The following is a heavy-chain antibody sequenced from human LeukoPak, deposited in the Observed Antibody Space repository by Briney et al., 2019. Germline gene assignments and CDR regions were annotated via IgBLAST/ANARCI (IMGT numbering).Heavy chain of an antibody. Sequence: GGSLRLSCAASGFTVDNNYMSWVRQAPGKGLEWVSVSYTGGTTNYADSVKGRFTISRDTSKNMLYLQMTSLRAEDTAAYYCAKERGSWSFDYWGQGTLVTVSS. V-gene: IGHV3-66*01. CDR1: GFTVDNNY. CDR2: SYTGGTT. J-gene: IGHJ4*02. CDR3: AKERGSWSFDY. D-gene: IGHD6-13*01.